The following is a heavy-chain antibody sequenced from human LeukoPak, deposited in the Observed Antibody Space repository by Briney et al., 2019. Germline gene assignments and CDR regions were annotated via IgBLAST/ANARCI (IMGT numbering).Heavy chain of an antibody. CDR1: GGSISSYY. CDR2: IYYSGST. Sequence: SETLSLTCTVSGGSISSYYWSWIRQPPGKGLEWIGYIYYSGSTNYNPSLKSRVTISVDTSKNQFSLKLSSATAADTAVYYCARGRQMATIRWPYFDYWGQGTLVTVSS. V-gene: IGHV4-59*01. J-gene: IGHJ4*02. D-gene: IGHD5-24*01. CDR3: ARGRQMATIRWPYFDY.